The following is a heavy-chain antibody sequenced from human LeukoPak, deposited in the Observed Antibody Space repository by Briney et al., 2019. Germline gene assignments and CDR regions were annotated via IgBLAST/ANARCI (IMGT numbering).Heavy chain of an antibody. CDR1: GFTFSSYW. CDR3: ARDRAVQYNWNDVPGDY. J-gene: IGHJ4*02. Sequence: GSLRLSCAASGFTFSSYWMSWVRQAPGKGLEWVANIKQDGSEKYYVDSVKGRFTISRDNAKNSLYLQMNSLRAEDTAVYYCARDRAVQYNWNDVPGDYWDQGTLVTVSS. D-gene: IGHD1-1*01. CDR2: IKQDGSEK. V-gene: IGHV3-7*03.